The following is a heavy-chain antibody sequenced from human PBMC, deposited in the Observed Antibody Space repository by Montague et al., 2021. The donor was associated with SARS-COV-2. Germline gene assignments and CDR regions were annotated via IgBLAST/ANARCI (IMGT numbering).Heavy chain of an antibody. CDR2: IYYSGTT. Sequence: SETLSLTCSVSPGSIIGSGYYWGWIRQPPGKELEWIGNIYYSGTTYYNPSLQSRGTISVDTSKNHLSLRLSSVTAADTAVYFCARGMIRGVTTPFDYWGQGSQVTVSS. D-gene: IGHD3-10*01. V-gene: IGHV4-39*02. CDR1: PGSIIGSGYY. CDR3: ARGMIRGVTTPFDY. J-gene: IGHJ4*02.